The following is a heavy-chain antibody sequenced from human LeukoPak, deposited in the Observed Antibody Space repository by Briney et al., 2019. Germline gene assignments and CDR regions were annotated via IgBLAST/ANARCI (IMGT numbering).Heavy chain of an antibody. Sequence: GGSLRLSCAASGFTVSSNYMSWVRQAPGKGLEWVSAISGSGAGTYYADSVKGRFTISRDNSKNTLYLQMNSLRAEDTAVYYCAKDWRIAVGSAFDIWGQGTMVTVSS. V-gene: IGHV3-23*01. CDR3: AKDWRIAVGSAFDI. J-gene: IGHJ3*02. CDR1: GFTVSSNY. D-gene: IGHD6-19*01. CDR2: ISGSGAGT.